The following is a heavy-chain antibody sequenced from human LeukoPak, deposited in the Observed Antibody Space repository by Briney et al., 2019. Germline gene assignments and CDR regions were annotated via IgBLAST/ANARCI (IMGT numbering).Heavy chain of an antibody. CDR2: IYYSGST. CDR3: ARGRPDSSWNDYYYYYMDV. V-gene: IGHV4-39*01. Sequence: SETLSLTCTVSGGSISSSSYYWGWIRQPPGKGLEWIGSIYYSGSTYHNPSLKSRVTMSVDTSKNQFSLKLSSVTAADTAVHYCARGRPDSSWNDYYYYYMDVWGKGTTVTVSS. D-gene: IGHD1-1*01. CDR1: GGSISSSSYY. J-gene: IGHJ6*03.